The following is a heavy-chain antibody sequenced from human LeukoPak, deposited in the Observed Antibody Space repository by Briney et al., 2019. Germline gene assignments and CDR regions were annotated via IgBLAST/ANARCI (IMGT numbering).Heavy chain of an antibody. D-gene: IGHD4-17*01. V-gene: IGHV3-7*01. Sequence: GGSLRLSCAASGFTFSRYWMSWVRQAPRKGLEWVANIKQDGSEKYYVDSVKGRFTISRDNAKNSLFLQMNSLTAEDTAVYYCARTVRELYFGLDVWGQGTTVTVSS. CDR2: IKQDGSEK. CDR3: ARTVRELYFGLDV. J-gene: IGHJ6*02. CDR1: GFTFSRYW.